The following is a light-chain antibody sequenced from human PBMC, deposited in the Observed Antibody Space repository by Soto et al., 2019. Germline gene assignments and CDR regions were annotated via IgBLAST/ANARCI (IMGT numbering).Light chain of an antibody. CDR2: GAS. CDR3: QQYGSSGT. Sequence: VLTQSPATVSLSPGERATLTCRASQSVSSFLAWYQQKPGQAPRLLIYGASNRATGLPDRFSGSGSGTDFTLTISRLEPEDFAVYYCQQYGSSGTFGQGTKVDI. J-gene: IGKJ1*01. CDR1: QSVSSF. V-gene: IGKV3-20*01.